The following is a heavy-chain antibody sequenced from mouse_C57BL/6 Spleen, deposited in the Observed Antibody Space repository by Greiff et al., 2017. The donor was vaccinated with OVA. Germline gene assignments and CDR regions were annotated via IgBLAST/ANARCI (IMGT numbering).Heavy chain of an antibody. CDR3: AREGVTGTSGYFDY. CDR2: IYPGSGST. J-gene: IGHJ2*01. Sequence: QVQLQQSGAELVKPGASVKLSCKASGYTFTSYWMHWVKQRPGRSLEWIGDIYPGSGSTNYNEKFKSKATLTVDTSSSTAYMQLSSLTSEDSAVYYCAREGVTGTSGYFDYWGQGTTLTVSS. V-gene: IGHV1-55*01. CDR1: GYTFTSYW. D-gene: IGHD4-1*01.